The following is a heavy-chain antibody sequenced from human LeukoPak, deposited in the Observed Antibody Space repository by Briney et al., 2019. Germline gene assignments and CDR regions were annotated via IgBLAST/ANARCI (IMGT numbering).Heavy chain of an antibody. CDR1: GFSFSSYA. Sequence: PGGSLRLSCAASGFSFSSYAMSWVRQAPGKGLEWVAVIWFDGSNKYYADSVKGRFTISRDNSKNTLYLQMSSLRPEDTAVYHCVRASGPFDLWGQGTMVTVSS. V-gene: IGHV3-33*08. CDR2: IWFDGSNK. J-gene: IGHJ3*01. CDR3: VRASGPFDL.